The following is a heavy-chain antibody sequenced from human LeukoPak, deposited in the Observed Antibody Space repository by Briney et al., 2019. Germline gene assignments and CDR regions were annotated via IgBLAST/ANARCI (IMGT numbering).Heavy chain of an antibody. Sequence: ASVKVSCKASGYTFTSYGISWVRQAPGQGLEWMGWISAYNGNTNYAQKLQGRATMTTDTSTSTAYMELRSLRSDDTAVYYCAREYYYDSSGYKPGDYWGQGTLVTVSS. V-gene: IGHV1-18*01. D-gene: IGHD3-22*01. CDR2: ISAYNGNT. CDR1: GYTFTSYG. J-gene: IGHJ4*02. CDR3: AREYYYDSSGYKPGDY.